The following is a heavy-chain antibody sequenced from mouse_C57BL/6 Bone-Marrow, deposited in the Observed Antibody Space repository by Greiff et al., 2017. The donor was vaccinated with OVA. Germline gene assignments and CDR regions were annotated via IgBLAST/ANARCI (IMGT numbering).Heavy chain of an antibody. CDR3: AKKDWDGGFAY. Sequence: QVQLQQSGPGLVQPSQSLSITCTVSGFSLTSYGVHWVRQPPGKGLEWLGVIWSGGSTDYNAAFISRLSISKDNSKSQVFFKMNSLQADDTAIYYCAKKDWDGGFAYWGQGTLVTVSA. V-gene: IGHV2-4*01. CDR1: GFSLTSYG. D-gene: IGHD4-1*01. CDR2: IWSGGST. J-gene: IGHJ3*01.